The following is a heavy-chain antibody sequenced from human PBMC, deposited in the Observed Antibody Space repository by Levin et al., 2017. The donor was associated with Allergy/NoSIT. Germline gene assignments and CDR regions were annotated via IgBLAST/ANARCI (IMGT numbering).Heavy chain of an antibody. CDR2: INYRGVT. D-gene: IGHD5/OR15-5a*01. Sequence: SETLSLTCSVSGGSVSSGTYYWSWIRRPPGKGLEWIGYINYRGVTKYNPSLKSRVTISVDTSKNEFSLKVNSVTAADTAVYYCARNRIIVSGGNDYYYGMDVWGQGTTVTVSS. CDR1: GGSVSSGTYY. V-gene: IGHV4-61*01. J-gene: IGHJ6*02. CDR3: ARNRIIVSGGNDYYYGMDV.